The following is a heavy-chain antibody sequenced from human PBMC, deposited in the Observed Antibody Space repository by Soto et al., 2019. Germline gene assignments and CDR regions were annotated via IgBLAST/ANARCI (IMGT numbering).Heavy chain of an antibody. CDR2: VSPSGDST. Sequence: PGGSLRLSCAASGFTFSSYSMTWVRQVPGKGLEWVAAVSPSGDSTYYADSLKGRLTISRDNSKNTGFLQMNSLSADATGLYYCVKEPDVWGQGISVTVSS. J-gene: IGHJ6*02. V-gene: IGHV3-23*01. CDR3: VKEPDV. CDR1: GFTFSSYS.